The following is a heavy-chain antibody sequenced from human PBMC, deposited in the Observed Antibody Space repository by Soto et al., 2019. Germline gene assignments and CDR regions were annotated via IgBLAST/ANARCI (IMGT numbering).Heavy chain of an antibody. CDR2: ILVDGRT. CDR3: AKATATGGGAFDI. Sequence: GGSLRLSCAASGFICSSYDMSWVRQAPGKGLEWVSTILVDGRTFYVDSVKGRFTISRDSSQNTVFLQVNSLAAGDTALYYCAKATATGGGAFDICRQGTMVTVSS. J-gene: IGHJ3*02. V-gene: IGHV3-23*01. D-gene: IGHD2-8*02. CDR1: GFICSSYD.